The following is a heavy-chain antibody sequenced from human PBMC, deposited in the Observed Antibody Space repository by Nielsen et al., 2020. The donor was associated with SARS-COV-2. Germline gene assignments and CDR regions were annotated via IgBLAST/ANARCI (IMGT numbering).Heavy chain of an antibody. J-gene: IGHJ4*02. CDR1: GLTLSNIG. Sequence: GESLKISCAASGLTLSNIGMGWVRQAPGKGLEWVSGISGNGGSTRYADSVKGRFTISRDSSKNTVDLQMNSLRVEDTAVYFCARNTFFDFWGQGTLVTVSS. CDR3: ARNTFFDF. V-gene: IGHV3-23*01. CDR2: ISGNGGST.